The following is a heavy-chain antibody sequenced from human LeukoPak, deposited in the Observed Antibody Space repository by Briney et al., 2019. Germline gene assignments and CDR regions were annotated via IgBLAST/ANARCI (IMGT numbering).Heavy chain of an antibody. V-gene: IGHV3-21*06. D-gene: IGHD6-13*01. CDR3: ARVSTAVSLAIDY. CDR2: ISSSSKYI. Sequence: GGSLRLSCAASGFNFSDYNMNWVRQAPGKGLVWVSVISSSSKYIYYADSVKGRFTISRDNAKNSLYLQMNSLRAEDTAVYYCARVSTAVSLAIDYWGQGTLVTVST. CDR1: GFNFSDYN. J-gene: IGHJ4*02.